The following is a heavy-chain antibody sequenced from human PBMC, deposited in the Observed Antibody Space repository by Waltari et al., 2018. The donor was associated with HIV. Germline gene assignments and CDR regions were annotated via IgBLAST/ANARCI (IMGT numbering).Heavy chain of an antibody. CDR2: RNPNSGHT. V-gene: IGHV1-8*01. Sequence: QVQLVQSGAEVKELGTSVRVSCKASGYTFIGYDIHWVRQAAGQGLEWMGWRNPNSGHTGYEQSFQGRVIMTRNISIDTAYMELTSLKFEDTAVYFCARSRSGGFAPRFDYWGQGALVTVSS. J-gene: IGHJ4*02. CDR1: GYTFIGYD. CDR3: ARSRSGGFAPRFDY. D-gene: IGHD5-12*01.